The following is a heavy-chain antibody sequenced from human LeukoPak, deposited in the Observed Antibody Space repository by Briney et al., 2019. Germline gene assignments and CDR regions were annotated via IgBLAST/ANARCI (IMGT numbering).Heavy chain of an antibody. D-gene: IGHD2-2*01. CDR2: INPSGGST. V-gene: IGHV1-46*01. CDR1: GYTFTSYY. CDR3: ARARRDCSSTSCRLDP. Sequence: ASVKVSCKASGYTFTSYYMHWVRQAPGQGLEWMGIINPSGGSTSYAQKFQGRVTMTRDMSTSTVYMELSSLRSEDTAVYYCARARRDCSSTSCRLDPWGQGTLVTVSS. J-gene: IGHJ5*02.